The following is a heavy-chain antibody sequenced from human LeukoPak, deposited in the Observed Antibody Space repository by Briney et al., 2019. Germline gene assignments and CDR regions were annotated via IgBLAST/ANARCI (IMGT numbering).Heavy chain of an antibody. CDR2: IYTSGNT. CDR3: ARAFWSGYWFDP. V-gene: IGHV4-4*07. D-gene: IGHD3-3*01. Sequence: PSETLSLTCTVSGGSISSHYWSWIRQPAGKGLEWIGRIYTSGNTNYNPSLKSRVTISVDTSKNQFSLTLSSVTAADTAVYYCARAFWSGYWFDPWGQGTLVTVSS. J-gene: IGHJ5*02. CDR1: GGSISSHY.